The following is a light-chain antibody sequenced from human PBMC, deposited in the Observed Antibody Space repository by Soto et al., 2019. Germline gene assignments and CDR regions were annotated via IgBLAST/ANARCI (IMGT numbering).Light chain of an antibody. CDR3: QHYDGSPRS. J-gene: IGKJ2*01. V-gene: IGKV3-20*01. CDR1: QSVKSNY. CDR2: GVF. Sequence: ETVLTQSPGTVSLSPGERATLSCRTSQSVKSNYLAWYQQKPGQAPRLLIYGVFNRATGIPDRFSGSGSGTDFTLTIRGLEPEDSAVYYCQHYDGSPRSFGQGTKLE.